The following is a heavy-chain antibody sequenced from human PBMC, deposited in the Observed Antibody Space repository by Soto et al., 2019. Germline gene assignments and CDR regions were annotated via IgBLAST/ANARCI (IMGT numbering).Heavy chain of an antibody. J-gene: IGHJ4*02. V-gene: IGHV6-1*01. CDR2: TYYRSRWYN. CDR3: ERDSPYYVSGDTSFAS. CDR1: GDSVSGNSAA. D-gene: IGHD3-10*01. Sequence: SQTLSLTCAISGDSVSGNSAAWNWIRQSPSRGLEWLGRTYYRSRWYNDYAVSVKSRITVTPDTSKNQFSLHLNSVTPEDTAVYYWERDSPYYVSGDTSFASGARGPRVTVS.